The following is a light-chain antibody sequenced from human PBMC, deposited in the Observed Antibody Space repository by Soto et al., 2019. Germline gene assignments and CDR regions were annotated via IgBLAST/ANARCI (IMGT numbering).Light chain of an antibody. CDR2: EVT. CDR3: SSYSSSRTLDVV. J-gene: IGLJ2*01. Sequence: QLVLTQPASVSGSPGQSITISCTGTSSDVGGYNYVSWYQQHPGKAPKLMIYEVTNRPSGVSYRFSGSKSGNTASLTISGLQAEDEADYYCSSYSSSRTLDVVFGGGTKLTVL. V-gene: IGLV2-14*01. CDR1: SSDVGGYNY.